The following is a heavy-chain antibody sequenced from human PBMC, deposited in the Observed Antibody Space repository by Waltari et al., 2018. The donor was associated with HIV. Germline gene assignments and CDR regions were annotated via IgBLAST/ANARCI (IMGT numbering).Heavy chain of an antibody. CDR1: GFTFRTSG. J-gene: IGHJ6*02. V-gene: IGHV3-74*01. CDR2: IHNDGSST. Sequence: EVQLVESGGVLVQPGGWRRLSCEASGFTFRTSGMHWVRQGPGKGLVWVSGIHNDGSSTSYADSVKGRFTISRDNAKNTLFLQMNSLRVEDTAVYYCTRDGGGHPFVGYGMDVWGQGTTVTVSS. CDR3: TRDGGGHPFVGYGMDV. D-gene: IGHD3-16*01.